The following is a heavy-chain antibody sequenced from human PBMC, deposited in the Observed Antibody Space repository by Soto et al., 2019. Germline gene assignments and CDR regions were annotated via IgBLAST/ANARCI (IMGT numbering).Heavy chain of an antibody. J-gene: IGHJ5*01. CDR3: AKGWLDF. V-gene: IGHV3-23*01. CDR1: GFSSSSYV. CDR2: IGGGGGRT. Sequence: EAPLLDSGEGLVQPGGSLRLSCAASGFSSSSYVMGWVRQTPGKGLEWVSGIGGGGGRTYYADSVQGRFTISRDNSKNTLYLQMNSLRAEDTAVYYCAKGWLDFWGQGTLVTVSS.